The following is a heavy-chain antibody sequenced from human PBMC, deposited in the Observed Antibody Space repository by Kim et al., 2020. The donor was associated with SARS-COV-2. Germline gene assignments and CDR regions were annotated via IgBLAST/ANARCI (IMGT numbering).Heavy chain of an antibody. Sequence: GGSLRLSCAASGFTFSSYAMSWVRQAPGKGLEWVSAISGSGGSTYYADSVKGRFTISRDNSKNTLYLQMNSLRAEDTAVYYCAKGIGVVPAATDDYWGQGTLVTVSS. D-gene: IGHD2-2*01. J-gene: IGHJ4*02. CDR2: ISGSGGST. V-gene: IGHV3-23*01. CDR1: GFTFSSYA. CDR3: AKGIGVVPAATDDY.